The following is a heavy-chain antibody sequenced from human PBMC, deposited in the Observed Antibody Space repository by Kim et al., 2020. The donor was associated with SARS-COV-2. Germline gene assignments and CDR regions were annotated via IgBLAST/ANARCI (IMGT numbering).Heavy chain of an antibody. V-gene: IGHV3-33*06. CDR3: AKVGGPCGDYDYYYYGMDV. D-gene: IGHD4-17*01. Sequence: GGSLRLSCAASGFTFSSYGMHWVRQAPGKGLEWVAVIWYDGSNKYYADSVKGRFTISRDNSKNTLYLQMNSLRAEDTAVYYCAKVGGPCGDYDYYYYGMDVWGQGTTVTVSS. CDR1: GFTFSSYG. CDR2: IWYDGSNK. J-gene: IGHJ6*02.